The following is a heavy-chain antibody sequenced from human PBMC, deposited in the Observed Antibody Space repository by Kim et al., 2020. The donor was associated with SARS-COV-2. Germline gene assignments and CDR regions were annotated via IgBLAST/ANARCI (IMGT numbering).Heavy chain of an antibody. J-gene: IGHJ3*02. Sequence: VKGRFTISRDNAKNSLYLQMNSRRAEDTAVYYCAREGPGIAVAGDGAADIWGQGTMVTVSS. D-gene: IGHD6-19*01. CDR3: AREGPGIAVAGDGAADI. V-gene: IGHV3-11*05.